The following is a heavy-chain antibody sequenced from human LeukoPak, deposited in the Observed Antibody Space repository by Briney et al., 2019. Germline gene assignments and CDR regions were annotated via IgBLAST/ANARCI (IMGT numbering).Heavy chain of an antibody. CDR1: GGSISSFI. V-gene: IGHV4-59*01. Sequence: SETLSLTCTVSGGSISSFIWSWIRQPPGKGQEWIGSMHYSGDTKYNPSRRSRVSLSIDTSKQQFSLRLSSVTAADTAVYYCARDLELERNRWNYFEFWGQGTLVTVSS. D-gene: IGHD1-1*01. CDR3: ARDLELERNRWNYFEF. J-gene: IGHJ4*02. CDR2: MHYSGDT.